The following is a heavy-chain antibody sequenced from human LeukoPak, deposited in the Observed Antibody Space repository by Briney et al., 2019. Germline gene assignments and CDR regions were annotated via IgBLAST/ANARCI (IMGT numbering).Heavy chain of an antibody. CDR2: IYYSGST. CDR1: GGSISSYY. Sequence: PSETLSLTCAVYGGSISSYYWSWIRQPPGKGLEWIGYIYYSGSTNYNPSLKSRVTISVDTSKNQFSLKLSSVTAADTAVYYCARGGLVGASAYWGQGTLVTVSS. J-gene: IGHJ4*02. V-gene: IGHV4-59*01. CDR3: ARGGLVGASAY. D-gene: IGHD1-26*01.